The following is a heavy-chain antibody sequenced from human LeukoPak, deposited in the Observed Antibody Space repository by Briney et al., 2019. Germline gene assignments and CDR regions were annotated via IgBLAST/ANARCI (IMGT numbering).Heavy chain of an antibody. CDR2: INPNSGGT. J-gene: IGHJ6*04. D-gene: IGHD6-19*01. CDR1: GYTFTGYC. V-gene: IGHV1-2*02. Sequence: ASVKVSCKASGYTFTGYCMHWVRQAPGQGLEWMGWINPNSGGTNYAQKFQGRVTMTRDTSISTAYMELSRLRSDDTAVYYCAGNTAVAGSPQGLPSLDVWGKGTTVTVSS. CDR3: AGNTAVAGSPQGLPSLDV.